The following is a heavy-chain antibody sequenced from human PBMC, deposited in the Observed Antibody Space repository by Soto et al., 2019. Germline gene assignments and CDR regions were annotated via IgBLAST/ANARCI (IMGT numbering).Heavy chain of an antibody. CDR1: GFSLATSGVG. CDR2: IYWDDDK. Sequence: QITLEESGPALVNPTQTLTLTCTFSGFSLATSGVGVGWIRQPPGEAPEWLALIYWDDDKRYSPSLRSRLTITKDTSRNQVFLSMTNMDPVDTATYYCAHRLSLSTTWNYGYMDVWGKGTTVTVSS. J-gene: IGHJ6*03. V-gene: IGHV2-5*02. D-gene: IGHD1-7*01. CDR3: AHRLSLSTTWNYGYMDV.